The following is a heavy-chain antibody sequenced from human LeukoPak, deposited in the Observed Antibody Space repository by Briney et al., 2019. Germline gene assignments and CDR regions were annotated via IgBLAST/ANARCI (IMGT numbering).Heavy chain of an antibody. CDR2: ISGSDGST. V-gene: IGHV3-23*01. CDR1: GFTFSSYA. J-gene: IGHJ4*02. Sequence: PGESLRLSCAASGFTFSSYAMSWVRQAPGKGLEWVSAISGSDGSTYYADSVKGRFTISRDNSKNTLYLQMNSLRAEDTAVYYCAKLVSPSPKYYYGSGLPDYWGQGTQVTVSS. CDR3: AKLVSPSPKYYYGSGLPDY. D-gene: IGHD3-10*01.